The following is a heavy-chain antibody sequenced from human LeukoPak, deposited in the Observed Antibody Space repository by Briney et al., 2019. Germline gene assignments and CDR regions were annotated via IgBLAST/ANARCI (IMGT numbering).Heavy chain of an antibody. CDR1: GFTVSSNY. CDR2: IKQDGSEK. Sequence: GGSLRLSCAASGFTVSSNYMSWVRQAPGKGLEWVANIKQDGSEKYYVDSVKGRFTISRDNAKNSLYLQMNSLRAEDTAVYYCARARSGSYFDYWGQGTLVTVSS. J-gene: IGHJ4*02. CDR3: ARARSGSYFDY. V-gene: IGHV3-7*01. D-gene: IGHD1-26*01.